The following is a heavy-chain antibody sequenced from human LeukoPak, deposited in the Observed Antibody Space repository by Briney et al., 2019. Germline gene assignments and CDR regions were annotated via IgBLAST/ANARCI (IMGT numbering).Heavy chain of an antibody. CDR3: ASLEGSRWYYFDY. Sequence: PSESLSLTCIVSGDSIRSNSYYWGWLRQPPGKGLEWIGNIYYSGSPYYRPSLKSRVTISVDTSKNQFSLKLSSVTAADTAVYYCASLEGSRWYYFDYWGQGTLVTVSS. CDR2: IYYSGSP. J-gene: IGHJ4*02. CDR1: GDSIRSNSYY. V-gene: IGHV4-39*07. D-gene: IGHD4-23*01.